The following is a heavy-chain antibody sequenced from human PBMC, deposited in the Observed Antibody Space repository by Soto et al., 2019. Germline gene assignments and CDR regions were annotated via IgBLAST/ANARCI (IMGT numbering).Heavy chain of an antibody. CDR2: ISGYNGNT. CDR3: TRASYYYYGMDV. Sequence: ASVKVSCKASGYTFTNYGISWVRQAPGQGLEWMGWISGYNGNTYYAQNLQGRVTMTTDTTTSTAYMELSSLRSEDTAVYYCTRASYYYYGMDVWGQGTTVTVSS. V-gene: IGHV1-18*04. CDR1: GYTFTNYG. J-gene: IGHJ6*02.